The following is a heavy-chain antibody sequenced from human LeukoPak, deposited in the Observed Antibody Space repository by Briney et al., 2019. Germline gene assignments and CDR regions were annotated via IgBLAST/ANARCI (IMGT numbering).Heavy chain of an antibody. V-gene: IGHV4-30-2*01. CDR1: GGSISSGGYS. CDR2: IYHSGGT. CDR3: ARGPVTTFGTFDY. Sequence: SETLSLTCAVSGGSISSGGYSWSWIRQPPGKGLEWIGYIYHSGGTYYNPSLKSRVTISVDRSKNQFSLKLSSVTAADTAVYYCARGPVTTFGTFDYWGQGTLVTVSS. D-gene: IGHD4-11*01. J-gene: IGHJ4*02.